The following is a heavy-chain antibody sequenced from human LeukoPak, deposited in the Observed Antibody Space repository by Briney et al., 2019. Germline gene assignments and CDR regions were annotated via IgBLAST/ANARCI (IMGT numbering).Heavy chain of an antibody. CDR2: IYYSGST. J-gene: IGHJ3*02. D-gene: IGHD3-3*01. V-gene: IGHV4-59*01. Sequence: SETLSLTCTVSGGSISSYYWSWIRQPPGKGLEWIGYIYYSGSTNYNPSLKSRVTISVDTSKNQFSLKLSSVTAADTAVYYCARYYDFWSGYYTRAFDIWGQGTMVTVSS. CDR1: GGSISSYY. CDR3: ARYYDFWSGYYTRAFDI.